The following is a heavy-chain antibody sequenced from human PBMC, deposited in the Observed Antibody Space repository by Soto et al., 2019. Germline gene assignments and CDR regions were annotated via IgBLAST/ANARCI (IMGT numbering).Heavy chain of an antibody. D-gene: IGHD1-1*01. CDR2: ISPK. CDR3: ARDDAFANENAFDL. J-gene: IGHJ3*01. V-gene: IGHV3-33*01. Sequence: LRLSCAVSGFSFRTYGFHWVRQPPGKGLQWVAVISPKGHSDSVEGRFTISRDNSKDTLYLQMNNLRAEDTAVYYCARDDAFANENAFDLWGQGTKVTVSS. CDR1: GFSFRTYG.